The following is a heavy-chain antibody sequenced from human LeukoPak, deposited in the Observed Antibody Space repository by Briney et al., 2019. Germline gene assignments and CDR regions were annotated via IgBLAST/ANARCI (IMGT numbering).Heavy chain of an antibody. V-gene: IGHV3-33*01. D-gene: IGHD6-13*01. Sequence: GGSLTLSCPPSGLTFSSYGMHCVRQAPGNLLEWVAVIRYYGSNKYYADSVKGRFTISRDNSKNTLYLQMNSLRAEDTAVYYCARDSSSWYPPYGMDVWGKGTTVTVSS. CDR3: ARDSSSWYPPYGMDV. CDR2: IRYYGSNK. CDR1: GLTFSSYG. J-gene: IGHJ6*04.